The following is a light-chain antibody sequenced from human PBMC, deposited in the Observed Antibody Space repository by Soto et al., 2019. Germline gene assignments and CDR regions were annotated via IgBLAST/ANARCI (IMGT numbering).Light chain of an antibody. CDR1: SGDVGGYNY. CDR3: CSYAGNYTGV. V-gene: IGLV2-11*01. CDR2: DVS. Sequence: QSALTQPRSVSGSPGQSVTISCTGTSGDVGGYNYVSWYQQHPGKAPKFLIYDVSKRPSGVPDRFSGSKSGNTASLTISGLQAEDEADYYCCSYAGNYTGVFGGGTKLTVL. J-gene: IGLJ2*01.